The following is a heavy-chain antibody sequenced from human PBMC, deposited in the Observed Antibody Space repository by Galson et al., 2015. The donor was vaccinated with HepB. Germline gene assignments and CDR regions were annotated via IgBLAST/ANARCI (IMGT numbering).Heavy chain of an antibody. CDR1: GYTFTSFD. Sequence: SVKVSCKASGYTFTSFDINWVRQATGLGLEWMGWMSPASGNTGYAPKFQGRVTMTRNTSLNTVYLDLSSLRSEDTAVYYCVRGRITWGLQVERGGDTFDIWGQGTLVTVSS. CDR3: VRGRITWGLQVERGGDTFDI. D-gene: IGHD2-21*02. CDR2: MSPASGNT. J-gene: IGHJ3*02. V-gene: IGHV1-8*01.